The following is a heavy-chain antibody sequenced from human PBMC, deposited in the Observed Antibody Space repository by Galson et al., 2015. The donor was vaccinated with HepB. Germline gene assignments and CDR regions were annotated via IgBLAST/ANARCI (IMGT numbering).Heavy chain of an antibody. V-gene: IGHV1-69*13. CDR3: ATSYDVSTSSYYGMDI. Sequence: SVKVSCKASGGSFSSYAISWVRQAPGQGLEWMGGLIPLIGTATYAQKFQDRVTITADESTNTAYMGLSSLRSEDTAVYYCATSYDVSTSSYYGMDIWGHGTTVTVSS. CDR2: LIPLIGTA. D-gene: IGHD3-9*01. J-gene: IGHJ6*02. CDR1: GGSFSSYA.